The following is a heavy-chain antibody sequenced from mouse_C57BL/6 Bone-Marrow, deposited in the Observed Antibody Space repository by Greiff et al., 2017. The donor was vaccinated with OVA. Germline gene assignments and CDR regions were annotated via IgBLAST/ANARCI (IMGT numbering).Heavy chain of an antibody. D-gene: IGHD2-1*01. CDR1: GYTFTSYW. V-gene: IGHV1-52*01. CDR3: ARRGYYGNYVDY. Sequence: QVQLQQSGAELVRPGSSVKLSCKASGYTFTSYWMHWVKQRPIQGLEWIGNIDPSDSETHYNQKFKDKATLTVDQSSSTAYMQLSSLTSEDSAVYYCARRGYYGNYVDYWGQGTTLTVSS. J-gene: IGHJ2*01. CDR2: IDPSDSET.